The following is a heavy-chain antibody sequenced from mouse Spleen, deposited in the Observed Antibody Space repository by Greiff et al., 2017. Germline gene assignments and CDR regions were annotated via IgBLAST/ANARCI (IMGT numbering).Heavy chain of an antibody. CDR2: ISSGGGNT. CDR1: GFTFSSYA. D-gene: IGHD4-1*01. Sequence: EVKLVESGGGLVKLGGSLKLSCAASGFTFSSYAMSWVRQTPEKRLEWVATISSGGGNTYYPDSVKGRFTISRDNAKNTLYLQMSSLKSEDTAMYYCARRAGTGWWYFDVWGAGTTVTVSS. CDR3: ARRAGTGWWYFDV. J-gene: IGHJ1*01. V-gene: IGHV5-9*04.